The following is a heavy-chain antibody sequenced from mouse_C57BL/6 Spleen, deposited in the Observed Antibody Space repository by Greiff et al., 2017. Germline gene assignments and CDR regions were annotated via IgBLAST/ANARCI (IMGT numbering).Heavy chain of an antibody. Sequence: EVKVVESGGGLVQPGGSLKLSCAASGFTFSDYGMAWVRQAPRKGPEWVAFISNLAYSIYYADTVTGRFTISRENAKNTLYLEMSSLRSEDTAMYYCARVYDGRGYYFDYWGQGTTLTVSS. CDR3: ARVYDGRGYYFDY. CDR1: GFTFSDYG. CDR2: ISNLAYSI. D-gene: IGHD2-12*01. V-gene: IGHV5-15*01. J-gene: IGHJ2*01.